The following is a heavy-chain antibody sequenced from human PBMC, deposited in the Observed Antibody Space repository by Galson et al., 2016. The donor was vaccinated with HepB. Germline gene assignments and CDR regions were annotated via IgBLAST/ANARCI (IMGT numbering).Heavy chain of an antibody. CDR2: IYHSGST. Sequence: ETLSLTCTVSGGSVNSGTCYRNWIRQPPGKGLELIGIIYHSGSTNYTSSLKSGVTISLDTSKKHIYLRLSSVTAADTAVYYCTSDGGSGWFRGNAFDIWGQGTMVTVSS. J-gene: IGHJ3*02. V-gene: IGHV4-61*03. D-gene: IGHD6-19*01. CDR1: GGSVNSGTCY. CDR3: TSDGGSGWFRGNAFDI.